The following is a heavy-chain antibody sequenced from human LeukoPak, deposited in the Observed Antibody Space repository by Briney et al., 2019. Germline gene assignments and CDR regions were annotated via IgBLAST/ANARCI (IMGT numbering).Heavy chain of an antibody. J-gene: IGHJ4*02. V-gene: IGHV3-30*18. Sequence: PGGSLRLSCAASGFTFSSYGMHWVRQAPGKGLEWVAVKSYDGSNKYYADSVKGRFTISRDNSKNTLYLQMNSLRAEDTAVYYCAKDYHPSKRTVTRSSYFDYWGQGTLVTVSS. CDR3: AKDYHPSKRTVTRSSYFDY. CDR2: KSYDGSNK. CDR1: GFTFSSYG. D-gene: IGHD4-17*01.